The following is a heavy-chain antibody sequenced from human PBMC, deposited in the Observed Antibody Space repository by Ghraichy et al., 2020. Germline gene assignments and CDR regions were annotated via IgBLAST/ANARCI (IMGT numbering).Heavy chain of an antibody. Sequence: GGSLRLSYVASFSSYDMSWVRQAPGKGLEWVSAISGSGSGATTYHADSVKGRFTISRDNSKYTLYLQMNSLRVEDTAVYHCASLEWATSKARCWGQGTLVTVSS. D-gene: IGHD5-24*01. J-gene: IGHJ4*02. V-gene: IGHV3-23*01. CDR3: ASLEWATSKARC. CDR2: ISGSGSGATT. CDR1: FSSYD.